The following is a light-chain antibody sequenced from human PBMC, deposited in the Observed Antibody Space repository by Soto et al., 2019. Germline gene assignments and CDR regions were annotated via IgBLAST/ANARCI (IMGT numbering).Light chain of an antibody. V-gene: IGLV2-14*01. CDR3: NSYTTSNTRQIV. CDR2: DVS. Sequence: QSALTQPASVSGSPGQSITISCTGTSSDVGGYNYVSWYQQHPGKAPKFMLYDVSNRPSGVSTRFSGSKSGTTASLTISGLQAEDEADEYCNSYTTSNTRQIVFGTGTKLTVL. J-gene: IGLJ1*01. CDR1: SSDVGGYNY.